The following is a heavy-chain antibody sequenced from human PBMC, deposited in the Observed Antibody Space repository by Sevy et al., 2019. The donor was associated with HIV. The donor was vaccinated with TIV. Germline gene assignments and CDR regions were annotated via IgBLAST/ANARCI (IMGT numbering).Heavy chain of an antibody. CDR3: ARFLSTSYYYYSAMDV. V-gene: IGHV1-8*01. Sequence: ASVKVSCKASGYTFTSYDINWVRQATGQGLEWMGWMNPNSGNTGYAQKFQGRVTMTRNTSISTVYMELSSLRSEDTAVYYCARFLSTSYYYYSAMDVWGQGTTVTVSS. J-gene: IGHJ6*02. D-gene: IGHD2-2*01. CDR2: MNPNSGNT. CDR1: GYTFTSYD.